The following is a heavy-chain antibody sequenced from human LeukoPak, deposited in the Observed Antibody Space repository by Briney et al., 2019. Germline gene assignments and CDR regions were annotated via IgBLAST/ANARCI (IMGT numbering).Heavy chain of an antibody. Sequence: PGGSLRLSCAASGFTFSSYSMNWVRQAPGKGLEWVSSISSSSSTIFYADSLKGRFTISRDNAKNSLYLQMNSLRAEDTAVYSCARESTPWRGYIDFWGQGTLVTVSS. CDR1: GFTFSSYS. CDR3: ARESTPWRGYIDF. V-gene: IGHV3-21*01. J-gene: IGHJ4*02. CDR2: ISSSSSTI.